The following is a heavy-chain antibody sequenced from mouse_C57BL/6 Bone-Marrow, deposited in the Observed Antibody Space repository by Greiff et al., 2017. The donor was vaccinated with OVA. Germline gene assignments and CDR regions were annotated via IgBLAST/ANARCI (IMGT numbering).Heavy chain of an antibody. D-gene: IGHD3-3*01. CDR3: ARRTPWDRYFDY. J-gene: IGHJ2*01. CDR1: GYTFTSYW. V-gene: IGHV1-72*01. CDR2: IDPNSGGT. Sequence: QVHVKQPGAELVKPGASVKLSCKASGYTFTSYWMHWVKQRPGRGLEWIGRIDPNSGGTKYNEKFKSKATLTVDKPSSTAYMQLSSLTSEDSAVYYCARRTPWDRYFDYWGQGTTLTVSS.